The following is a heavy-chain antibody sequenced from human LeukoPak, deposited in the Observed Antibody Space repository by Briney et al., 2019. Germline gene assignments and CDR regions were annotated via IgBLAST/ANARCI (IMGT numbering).Heavy chain of an antibody. CDR2: ISSSGSTI. J-gene: IGHJ5*02. V-gene: IGHV3-48*03. CDR1: GFTFSSYE. D-gene: IGHD3-9*01. Sequence: SGGSLRLSCAASGFTFSSYEMNWVRQAPGKGLEWVSYISSSGSTIYYADSVKGRFTISRDNAKNSLYLQMNSLRAEDTAVYYCARTTYYDILTGFNAPDPHYNWFDPWGQGTLVTVSS. CDR3: ARTTYYDILTGFNAPDPHYNWFDP.